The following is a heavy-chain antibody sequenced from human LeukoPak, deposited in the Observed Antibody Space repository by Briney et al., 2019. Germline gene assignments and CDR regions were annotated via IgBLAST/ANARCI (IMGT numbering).Heavy chain of an antibody. CDR3: ARFSSSWYVFDY. CDR1: GGSFSGYY. J-gene: IGHJ4*02. V-gene: IGHV4-34*01. CDR2: INHSGST. Sequence: PSETLSLTCAVYGGSFSGYYLSWIRQPPGKGLEWIGEINHSGSTNYNPSLKSRVTISVDTSKNQFSLKLSSVTAADTAVYYCARFSSSWYVFDYWGQGTLVTVSS. D-gene: IGHD6-13*01.